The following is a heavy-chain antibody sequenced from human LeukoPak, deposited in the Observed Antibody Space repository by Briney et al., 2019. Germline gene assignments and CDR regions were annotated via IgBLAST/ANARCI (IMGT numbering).Heavy chain of an antibody. CDR1: GFTFSSYA. CDR3: AKGSYQQGYSSSWPDAFDI. V-gene: IGHV3-23*01. CDR2: ISGSGVGT. J-gene: IGHJ3*02. D-gene: IGHD6-13*01. Sequence: GGSLRLSCAASGFTFSSYAMTWVRQAPGKGLEWVSDISGSGVGTYYADSVKGRFTISRDNSKNALYLQMNSLRGDDTAVYYCAKGSYQQGYSSSWPDAFDIWGQGTMVTVSS.